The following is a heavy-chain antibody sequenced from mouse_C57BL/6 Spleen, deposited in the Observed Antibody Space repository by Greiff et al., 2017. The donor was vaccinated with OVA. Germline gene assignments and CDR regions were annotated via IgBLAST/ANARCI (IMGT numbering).Heavy chain of an antibody. J-gene: IGHJ4*01. V-gene: IGHV5-17*01. CDR1: GFTFSDYG. Sequence: EVQGVESGGGLVKPGGSLKLSCAASGFTFSDYGMHWVRQAPGKGLEWVAYISRGSSTTSYEDTVKGRFTFSRDNAKNTLFLQMTSLRSEDTAMYFCAGNNYVGYAMDYWGQGTSVTVSS. D-gene: IGHD5-2*01. CDR3: AGNNYVGYAMDY. CDR2: ISRGSSTT.